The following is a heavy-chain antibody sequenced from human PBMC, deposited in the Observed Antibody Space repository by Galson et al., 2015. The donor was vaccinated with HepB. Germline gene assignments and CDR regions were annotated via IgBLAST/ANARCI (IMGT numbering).Heavy chain of an antibody. D-gene: IGHD1-7*01. V-gene: IGHV1-46*01. CDR3: ARRELRHYYYYGMDV. CDR2: INPSGGST. CDR1: GYTFTSYY. J-gene: IGHJ6*02. Sequence: SVKVSCKASGYTFTSYYMHWVRQAPGQGLKWMGIINPSGGSTSYAQKFQGRVAMTRDTSTSTVYMELSSLRSEDTAVYYCARRELRHYYYYGMDVWGQGTTVTVSS.